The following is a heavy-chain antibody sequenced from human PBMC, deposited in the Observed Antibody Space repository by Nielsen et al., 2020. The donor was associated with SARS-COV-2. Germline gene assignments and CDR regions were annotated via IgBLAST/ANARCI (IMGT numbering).Heavy chain of an antibody. D-gene: IGHD3-16*02. J-gene: IGHJ4*02. Sequence: SETLSLTCAVYGGSFSGYYWSWIRQPPGKGLEWIGEINHSGSTNYNPSLKRRVTISVDTSKNQFSLKLSSVTAADTAVYYCARVDNDYVWGSYRPKGYYFDYGGQGTLVTVSS. CDR3: ARVDNDYVWGSYRPKGYYFDY. V-gene: IGHV4-34*01. CDR1: GGSFSGYY. CDR2: INHSGST.